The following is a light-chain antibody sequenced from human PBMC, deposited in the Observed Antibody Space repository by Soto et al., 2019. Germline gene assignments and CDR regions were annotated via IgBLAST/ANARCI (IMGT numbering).Light chain of an antibody. Sequence: EFVLTQSPGALSLSPGERATLSCRASQTVRNNYLAWYQQKPGQAPRLLIYDASSRATGIPDRFSGGGSGTDFTLTISSLRSEDSAVYHCQQYNNWPITFGQGTRLEIK. V-gene: IGKV3D-20*02. CDR2: DAS. CDR1: QTVRNNY. J-gene: IGKJ5*01. CDR3: QQYNNWPIT.